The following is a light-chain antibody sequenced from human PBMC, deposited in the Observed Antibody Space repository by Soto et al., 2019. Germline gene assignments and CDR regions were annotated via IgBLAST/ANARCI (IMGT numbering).Light chain of an antibody. CDR2: EVT. CDR3: GSFTTSRIWV. CDR1: RRDVGGYNY. V-gene: IGLV2-14*01. J-gene: IGLJ3*02. Sequence: QSALTQPASVSGSPGQSITISCTGTRRDVGGYNYVSWYQQYPGKSPKLLIYEVTHRPSGVSNRFSGSKSGNMASLTISGLQVEDEADYFCGSFTTSRIWVFGGGTKLTVL.